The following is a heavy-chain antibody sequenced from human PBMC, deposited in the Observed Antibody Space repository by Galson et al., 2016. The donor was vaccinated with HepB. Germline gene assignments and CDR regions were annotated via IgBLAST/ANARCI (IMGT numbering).Heavy chain of an antibody. CDR1: GGSISSYY. J-gene: IGHJ6*03. Sequence: SETLSLTCTVSGGSISSYYWGWIRQPPGKGLEWIGYIYYSGSTSYNPSLKSRVTISLDTSENHFSLKLTSVTAADTAVYYCARGGVGYYDMHVWGKGTTVTVSS. V-gene: IGHV4-59*08. CDR2: IYYSGST. CDR3: ARGGVGYYDMHV. D-gene: IGHD1-26*01.